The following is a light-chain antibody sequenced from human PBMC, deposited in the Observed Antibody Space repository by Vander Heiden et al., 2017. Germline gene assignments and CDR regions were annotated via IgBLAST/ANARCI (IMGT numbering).Light chain of an antibody. CDR1: AFPKKY. V-gene: IGLV3-10*01. CDR3: YSTDSSGNHRV. Sequence: SYELTQPPSVSVSPGQTARITCSGDAFPKKYAYWYQQKSGQAPVLVIYEDSKQPSGIPERFSGSSSGTMATLTISGAQVEDEADYYCYSTDSSGNHRVFGGGTKLTVL. J-gene: IGLJ2*01. CDR2: EDS.